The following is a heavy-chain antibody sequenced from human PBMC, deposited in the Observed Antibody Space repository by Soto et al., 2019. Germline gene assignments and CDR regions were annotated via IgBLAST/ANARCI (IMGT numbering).Heavy chain of an antibody. CDR2: IFYSGST. V-gene: IGHV4-4*02. Sequence: SETLSLTLAVSGGYLSSSNWWSRVRPPPGKALEWLGEIFYSGSTKYNPSLNSRVTISPDQSKNHLSLRLSSVTAADTAVYYCVHHGGDPYDHDFWRQGSLVTVSS. J-gene: IGHJ4*01. D-gene: IGHD2-21*02. CDR3: VHHGGDPYDHDF. CDR1: GGYLSSSNW.